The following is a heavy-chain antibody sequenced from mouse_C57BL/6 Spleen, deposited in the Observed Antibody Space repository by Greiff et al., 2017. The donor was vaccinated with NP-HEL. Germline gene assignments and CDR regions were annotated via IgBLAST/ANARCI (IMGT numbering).Heavy chain of an antibody. V-gene: IGHV1-80*01. CDR1: GYAFSSYW. CDR2: IYPGDGDT. J-gene: IGHJ4*01. CDR3: ARFAGNPYAMDD. D-gene: IGHD2-1*01. Sequence: VQLQQSGAELVKPGASVKISCKASGYAFSSYWMNWVKQRPGKGLEWIGQIYPGDGDTNSNGKFKGKATLTADKSSSTAYMQLSSLTSEDSAVYVWARFAGNPYAMDDWGQGTSVTVSS.